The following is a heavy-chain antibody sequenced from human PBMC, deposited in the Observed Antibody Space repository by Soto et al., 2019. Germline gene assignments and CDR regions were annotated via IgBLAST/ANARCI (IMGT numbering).Heavy chain of an antibody. Sequence: QIQLQESGPGLVKPSQTLSLTCTVSGDSISSDDYYWTWLRHPPGKGLEWIGYIYYTGRTSYNPSLNSRLTISVETSKNQFSLQLNSASAADTAVYYCARDRSNSPDYFDFWGQGTLVTVSS. CDR2: IYYTGRT. CDR1: GDSISSDDYY. D-gene: IGHD6-6*01. J-gene: IGHJ4*02. V-gene: IGHV4-30-4*01. CDR3: ARDRSNSPDYFDF.